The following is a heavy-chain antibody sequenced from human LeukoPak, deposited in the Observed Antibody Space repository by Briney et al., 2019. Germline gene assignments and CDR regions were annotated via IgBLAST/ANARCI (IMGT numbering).Heavy chain of an antibody. V-gene: IGHV4-34*01. D-gene: IGHD3-10*01. J-gene: IGHJ6*03. CDR1: GGSFSGYY. CDR3: ARERASRVYGSGTSYLYYYYYVDV. CDR2: INHSGST. Sequence: PSETLSLTCAVYGGSFSGYYWSWIRQPPGKGLEWIGEINHSGSTNYNPSLKSRVTISVDTSKNQFSLKLSSVTAADTAVYFCARERASRVYGSGTSYLYYYYYVDVWGKGTTVTISS.